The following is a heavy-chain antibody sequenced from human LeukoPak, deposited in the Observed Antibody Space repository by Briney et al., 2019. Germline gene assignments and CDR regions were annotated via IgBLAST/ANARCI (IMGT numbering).Heavy chain of an antibody. J-gene: IGHJ4*02. V-gene: IGHV4-38-2*02. D-gene: IGHD6-13*01. CDR3: ARSDWAAAGRGDFDY. CDR1: GYSISSGYY. CDR2: IYTSGST. Sequence: SETLSLTCTVSGYSISSGYYWGWIRQPPGKGLEWIGYIYTSGSTNYNPSLKSRVTISVDTSKNQFSLKLSSVTAADTAVYYCARSDWAAAGRGDFDYWAREPWSPSPQ.